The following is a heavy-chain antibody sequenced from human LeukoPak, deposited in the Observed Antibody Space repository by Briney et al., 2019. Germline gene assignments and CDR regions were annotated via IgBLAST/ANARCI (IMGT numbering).Heavy chain of an antibody. Sequence: GSLRLSCAASGFPSNYYRFNWVRQAPGKGREGIAYITIYGSTAWYADSVSGRFTISRDNAKTYLYLQMNTLRVEDTALYYCARDHDWGFDYWGQGILVTVSS. D-gene: IGHD7-27*01. CDR3: ARDHDWGFDY. J-gene: IGHJ4*02. CDR1: GFPSNYYR. V-gene: IGHV3-48*01. CDR2: ITIYGSTA.